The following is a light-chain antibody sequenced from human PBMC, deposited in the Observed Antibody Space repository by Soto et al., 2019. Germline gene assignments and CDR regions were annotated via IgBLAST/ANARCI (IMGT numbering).Light chain of an antibody. CDR3: SSYTTTSTYV. CDR1: SSDVGGYDY. CDR2: EVT. J-gene: IGLJ1*01. Sequence: QSVLTQPASVSGSPGQSVTISCTGTSSDVGGYDYVSWYQQHPGKAPKFMIYEVTNRPSGVSHRFSGSKSGNTASLTISGLQAEDEADYYCSSYTTTSTYVLGTGTKVTAL. V-gene: IGLV2-14*01.